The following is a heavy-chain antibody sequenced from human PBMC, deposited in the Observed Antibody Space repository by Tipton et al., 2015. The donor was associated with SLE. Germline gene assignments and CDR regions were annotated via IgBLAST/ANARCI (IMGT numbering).Heavy chain of an antibody. CDR2: IYYSGRT. D-gene: IGHD3-3*01. Sequence: TLSLTCTVSGDSINSHYWNWIRQPPGKGLEWIGFIYYSGRTSYNPSLESRVTISIDTSKNQFSLKLSSVTAADTAVYYCAKDSGDYDFGQDPWGRGTLVTVSS. V-gene: IGHV4-59*11. CDR3: AKDSGDYDFGQDP. CDR1: GDSINSHY. J-gene: IGHJ5*02.